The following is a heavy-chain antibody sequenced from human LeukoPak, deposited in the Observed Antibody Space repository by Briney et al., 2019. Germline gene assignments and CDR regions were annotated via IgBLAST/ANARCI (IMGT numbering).Heavy chain of an antibody. CDR3: VRRPAGPRTLDY. J-gene: IGHJ4*02. D-gene: IGHD1-1*01. Sequence: GESLKISCKGSGYTFTTYWIGWVRQVSGRGLQWMGVIYPADYTTIYSPSFEGQVTISADKSINTAYLQWTSRMASDTAMYYCVRRPAGPRTLDYWGQGALVTVSS. V-gene: IGHV5-51*01. CDR2: IYPADYTT. CDR1: GYTFTTYW.